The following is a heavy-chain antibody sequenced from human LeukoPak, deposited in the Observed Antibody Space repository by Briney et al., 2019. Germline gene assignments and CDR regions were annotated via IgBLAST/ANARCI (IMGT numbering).Heavy chain of an antibody. D-gene: IGHD2-15*01. CDR1: GFTFSSYW. J-gene: IGHJ6*03. V-gene: IGHV3-7*01. Sequence: GGSLRLSCAASGFTFSSYWMGWVRQAPGKGLEWVANIKQDGSEKYYVDSVKGRFTISRDNAKNSLYLQMNSLRAEDTAVYYCARDWSVEYCSGGSCYSDYYYYYMDVWGKGTTVTVSS. CDR3: ARDWSVEYCSGGSCYSDYYYYYMDV. CDR2: IKQDGSEK.